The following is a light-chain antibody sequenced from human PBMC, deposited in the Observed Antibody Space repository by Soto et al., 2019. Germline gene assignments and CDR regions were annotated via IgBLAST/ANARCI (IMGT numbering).Light chain of an antibody. V-gene: IGKV3-11*01. CDR3: QQRSNWHQIT. CDR2: DAS. CDR1: QSVKTF. J-gene: IGKJ5*01. Sequence: EIVLTQSPATLSLSPVERATLSCRASQSVKTFLVWYQHRPGQAPRVLIYDASHRATGIPARFSGSGSGTDFTLTISSLEPEDAALYYCQQRSNWHQITFSQGTRLEIK.